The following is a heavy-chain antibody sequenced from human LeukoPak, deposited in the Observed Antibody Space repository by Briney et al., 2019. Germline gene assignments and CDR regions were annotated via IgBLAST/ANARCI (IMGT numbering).Heavy chain of an antibody. Sequence: GGSLRLSCAASGFTFSSYSMNWVRQAPGKGLEWVSSISSSSSYIYYADSVKGRFTISRDNAKNSLYLQMNSLRAEDTAVYYCARDLSSAGRFGEPTGLDYWGQGTLVTVSS. CDR3: ARDLSSAGRFGEPTGLDY. CDR2: ISSSSSYI. J-gene: IGHJ4*02. D-gene: IGHD3-10*01. V-gene: IGHV3-21*01. CDR1: GFTFSSYS.